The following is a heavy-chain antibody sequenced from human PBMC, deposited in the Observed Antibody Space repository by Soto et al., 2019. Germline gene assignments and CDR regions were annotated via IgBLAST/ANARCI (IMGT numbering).Heavy chain of an antibody. J-gene: IGHJ5*02. Sequence: GESLKISCKGSGYDITTYWISWVRQMPGRGLEWMGRIDPSDSYINYSPSFQGHVTFSADRSTNTAYLQWNSLKASDTAIVYCARHTYRSMSWLDPWGQGTLVTVSS. CDR1: GYDITTYW. CDR3: ARHTYRSMSWLDP. V-gene: IGHV5-10-1*01. CDR2: IDPSDSYI. D-gene: IGHD5-12*01.